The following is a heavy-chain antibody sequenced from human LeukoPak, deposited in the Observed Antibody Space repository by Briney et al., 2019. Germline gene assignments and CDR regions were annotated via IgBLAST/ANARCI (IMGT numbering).Heavy chain of an antibody. CDR2: ISGSGGST. CDR1: GFTFSSYA. V-gene: IGHV3-23*01. CDR3: AKISADRGSSYYYYYMDV. Sequence: GRSLRLSCAASGFTFSSYAMSWVRQAPGKGLEWVSAISGSGGSTYYADSVKGRFTISRDTSKNTLYLQMNSLRAEDTAVYYCAKISADRGSSYYYYYMDVWGKGTTVTVSS. J-gene: IGHJ6*03. D-gene: IGHD6-13*01.